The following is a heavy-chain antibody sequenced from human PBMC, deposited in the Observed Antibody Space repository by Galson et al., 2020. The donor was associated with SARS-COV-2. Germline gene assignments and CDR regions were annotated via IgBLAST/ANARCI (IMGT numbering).Heavy chain of an antibody. D-gene: IGHD3-10*01. CDR1: GYSISSGFY. CDR3: ARPLFPQYGSGSYEMDV. CDR2: IYHSGTT. V-gene: IGHV4-38-2*02. Sequence: ASETLSLTCTVSGYSISSGFYWGWIRQSPGKRPEWIGSIYHSGTTFYNPSLKSRVSMSVDTSKNQFSLRLSSVTAADTAVYYCARPLFPQYGSGSYEMDVWGQGTTVVVSS. J-gene: IGHJ6*02.